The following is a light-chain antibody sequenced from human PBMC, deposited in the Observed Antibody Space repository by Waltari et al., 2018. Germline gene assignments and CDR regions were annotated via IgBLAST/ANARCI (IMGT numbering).Light chain of an antibody. CDR2: GAS. V-gene: IGKV3-15*01. CDR3: QQWNSWPS. CDR1: DSIYCD. J-gene: IGKJ2*01. Sequence: ETAHLSFRASDSIYCDLAWSQQKPGQALMLLISGASNRVMVTPARFSGSGSGREFTLTIRSVQSEDIAVSYCQQWNSWPSFGQGTRLQIK.